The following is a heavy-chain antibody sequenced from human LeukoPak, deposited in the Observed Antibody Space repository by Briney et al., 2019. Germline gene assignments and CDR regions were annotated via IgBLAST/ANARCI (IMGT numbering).Heavy chain of an antibody. Sequence: GGSLTLSCAASQFTFSNYWMYWVRQAPGKGLVWVSRINSDGSSTNYADSVKGRFTISRDNAKNTLYLQMNGLRAEDTALYYCARVSSYCSSTSCKEPLDYWGQGTLVTVSS. CDR2: INSDGSST. CDR1: QFTFSNYW. CDR3: ARVSSYCSSTSCKEPLDY. J-gene: IGHJ4*02. D-gene: IGHD2-2*01. V-gene: IGHV3-74*01.